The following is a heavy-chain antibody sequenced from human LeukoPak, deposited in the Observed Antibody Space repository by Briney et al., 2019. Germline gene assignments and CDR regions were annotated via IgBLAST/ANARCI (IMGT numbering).Heavy chain of an antibody. D-gene: IGHD2-2*01. Sequence: ASVKVSCKASNYTFTSYGISWVRQAPGQGLEWMAWINAYNGDTNYAQKFQGRVTLTTDTSTSTAYMELRSLRSDDTAVYYCARGGRGVVPAAPYFSWFDPWGQGTLVTVSS. V-gene: IGHV1-18*01. CDR1: NYTFTSYG. CDR2: INAYNGDT. J-gene: IGHJ5*02. CDR3: ARGGRGVVPAAPYFSWFDP.